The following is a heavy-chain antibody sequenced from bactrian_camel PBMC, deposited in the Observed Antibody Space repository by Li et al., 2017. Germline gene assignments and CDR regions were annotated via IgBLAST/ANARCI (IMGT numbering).Heavy chain of an antibody. CDR1: ASTYNTNC. V-gene: IGHV3S1*01. Sequence: HVQLVESGGGSMQTGGSLRLSCRTSASTYNTNCLGWFRQTSGKEREGVAGIYTGTSGTYYADSVKGRFFISRDNAKNTVYLQINSLKSEDTALYYCATLYGGNWANPRYFGYWGQGTQVTVS. CDR2: IYTGTSGT. J-gene: IGHJ6*01. CDR3: ATLYGGNWANPRYFGY. D-gene: IGHD6*01.